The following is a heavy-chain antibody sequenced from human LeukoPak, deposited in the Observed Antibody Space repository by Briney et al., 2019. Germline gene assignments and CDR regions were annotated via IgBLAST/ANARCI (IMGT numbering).Heavy chain of an antibody. Sequence: GESLKISCKGSGYSFSNYWIGLVRQMPGKGLGWMGIIYPGDSDTRYSPSFQGQVTISADKAISTAYLQWSSLKASDTAMYYCARRGAGGYYQNFDYWGQGTLVTVSS. CDR1: GYSFSNYW. V-gene: IGHV5-51*01. J-gene: IGHJ4*02. CDR2: IYPGDSDT. CDR3: ARRGAGGYYQNFDY. D-gene: IGHD3-22*01.